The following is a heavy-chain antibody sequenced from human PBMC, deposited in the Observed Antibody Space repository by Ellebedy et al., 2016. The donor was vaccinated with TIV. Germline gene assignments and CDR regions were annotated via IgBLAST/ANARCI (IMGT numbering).Heavy chain of an antibody. Sequence: GESLKISCAASGFTFSSYGMHWVRQAPGKGLEWVAVISYDGSNKYYADSVKGRFTISRDNSKNTLYLQMNSLRAEDTAVYYCARDEYSSSRPLDYWGQGTLVTVSS. D-gene: IGHD6-6*01. CDR1: GFTFSSYG. V-gene: IGHV3-33*05. CDR2: ISYDGSNK. CDR3: ARDEYSSSRPLDY. J-gene: IGHJ4*02.